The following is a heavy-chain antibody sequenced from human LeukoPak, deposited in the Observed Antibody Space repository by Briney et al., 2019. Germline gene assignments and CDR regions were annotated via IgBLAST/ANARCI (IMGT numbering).Heavy chain of an antibody. CDR1: GYTFTSYD. D-gene: IGHD3-22*01. CDR3: ASFYYDSSGYYSAFDI. CDR2: MNPNSGNT. J-gene: IGHJ3*02. Sequence: ASVKVSCKASGYTFTSYDINWVRQATGQGLEWMGWMNPNSGNTGYAQKFQGRVTMTRNTSISTVYMELSSLRSEDTAVYYCASFYYDSSGYYSAFDIWGQGTMVTVSS. V-gene: IGHV1-8*01.